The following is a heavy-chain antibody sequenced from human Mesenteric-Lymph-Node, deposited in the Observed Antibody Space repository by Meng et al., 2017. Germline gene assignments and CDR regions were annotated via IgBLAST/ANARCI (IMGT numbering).Heavy chain of an antibody. CDR2: ISSSSSYI. Sequence: GESLKISCAASGFTFSSYSMNWVRQAPGKGLEWVSSISSSSSYIYYADSVKGRFTISRDNAKNSLYLQMNSLRAEDTAVYYCARDQSVVPRDGYLWGYYYYGMDVWGQGTTVTVSS. D-gene: IGHD5-24*01. V-gene: IGHV3-21*04. CDR3: ARDQSVVPRDGYLWGYYYYGMDV. CDR1: GFTFSSYS. J-gene: IGHJ6*02.